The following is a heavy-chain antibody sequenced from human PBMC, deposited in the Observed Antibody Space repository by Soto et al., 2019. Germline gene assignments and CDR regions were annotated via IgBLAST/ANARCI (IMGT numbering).Heavy chain of an antibody. CDR1: GYTFTSYA. J-gene: IGHJ6*02. CDR2: INAGNGNT. V-gene: IGHV1-3*05. CDR3: ARDPSYYGMDV. Sequence: QVQLVQSGAEEKKPGASVKVSCKASGYTFTSYAMHWVRQAPGQRLEWMGWINAGNGNTRYSQKFQGRVTITRDTSASTAYMELSSLRSEDTAVYYCARDPSYYGMDVWGQGTTVTVSS.